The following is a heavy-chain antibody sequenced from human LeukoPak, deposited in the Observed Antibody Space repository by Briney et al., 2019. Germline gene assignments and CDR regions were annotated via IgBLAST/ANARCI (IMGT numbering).Heavy chain of an antibody. CDR3: ARPVADYDFWSGVTINNYYLDY. D-gene: IGHD3-3*01. Sequence: GGSLRLSCAASGFTLSAYWMSWVRQMPGKGLEWMGIIYPGDSDTRYSPSFQGQVTISADKSISTAYLQWSSLKASDTAMYYCARPVADYDFWSGVTINNYYLDYWGQGTLVTVSS. CDR1: GFTLSAYW. V-gene: IGHV5-51*01. J-gene: IGHJ4*02. CDR2: IYPGDSDT.